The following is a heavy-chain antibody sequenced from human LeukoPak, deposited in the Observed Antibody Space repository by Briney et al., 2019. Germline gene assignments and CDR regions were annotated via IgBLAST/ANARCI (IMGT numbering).Heavy chain of an antibody. CDR2: IYTSGST. J-gene: IGHJ6*03. CDR1: GGSISSGSYY. V-gene: IGHV4-61*02. CDR3: ARVGFGELWRYYYYYYMDV. D-gene: IGHD3-10*01. Sequence: SETLSLTCTVSGGSISSGSYYWSWIRQPAGKGLEWIGRIYTSGSTNYNPSLKSRVTISVDTSKNQFSLKLSSVTAADTAVYYCARVGFGELWRYYYYYYMDVWGKGTTVTISS.